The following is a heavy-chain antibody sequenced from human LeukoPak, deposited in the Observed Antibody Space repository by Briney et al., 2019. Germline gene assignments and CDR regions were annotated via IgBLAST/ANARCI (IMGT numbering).Heavy chain of an antibody. CDR3: ASYGDFPRWYFDL. D-gene: IGHD4-17*01. Sequence: GGSLRLSCAASGFTFSSYSMNWVRQAPGKGLEWVSHISSTSSPIYYADSVKGRFAISRDNAKNSLYLQMNSLRDEDTAVYYCASYGDFPRWYFDLWGRGTLVTVSS. V-gene: IGHV3-48*02. J-gene: IGHJ2*01. CDR2: ISSTSSPI. CDR1: GFTFSSYS.